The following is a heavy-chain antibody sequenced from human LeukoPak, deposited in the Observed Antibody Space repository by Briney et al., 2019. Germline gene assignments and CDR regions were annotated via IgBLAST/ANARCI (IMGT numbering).Heavy chain of an antibody. CDR3: ARDIYDSSGYFPGLPDY. V-gene: IGHV1-69*01. D-gene: IGHD3-22*01. J-gene: IGHJ4*02. CDR1: GGTFSSYA. CDR2: ITPMFGTA. Sequence: SVKVSCKASGGTFSSYAISWVRQAPGQGPEWMGGITPMFGTAKYAQKFQGRVTITADESTSTAYMELSSLRSEDTAVYYCARDIYDSSGYFPGLPDYWGQGTLVTVSS.